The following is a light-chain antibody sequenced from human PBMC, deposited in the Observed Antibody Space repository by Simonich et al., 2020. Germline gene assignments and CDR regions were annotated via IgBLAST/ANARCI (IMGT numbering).Light chain of an antibody. V-gene: IGLV2-23*03. J-gene: IGLJ2*01. CDR2: VGS. Sequence: QSALTQPASVSGSPGQSITLSCTGTSSDVGSSNLFSWYQQHPGKAPKLMIYVGSKRPSGVSNRFSGSKSGNTASLTISGLQAEDEADYYCCSYAGSSTFVVFGGGTKLTVL. CDR3: CSYAGSSTFVV. CDR1: SSDVGSSNL.